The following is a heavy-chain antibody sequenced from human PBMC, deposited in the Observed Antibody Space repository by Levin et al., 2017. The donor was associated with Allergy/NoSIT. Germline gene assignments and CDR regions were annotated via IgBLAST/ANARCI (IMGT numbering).Heavy chain of an antibody. CDR2: ISSDGTNT. CDR1: GFTFSSSW. D-gene: IGHD1-26*01. J-gene: IGHJ4*02. CDR3: ARALIVGATSGGDY. V-gene: IGHV3-74*01. Sequence: LSLTCAASGFTFSSSWMHWVRQAPGEGLVWVSRISSDGTNTNYADSVKGRFTISRDSAKNTLYLQMNSLRAEDTAVYYCARALIVGATSGGDYWGQGTLVTVSS.